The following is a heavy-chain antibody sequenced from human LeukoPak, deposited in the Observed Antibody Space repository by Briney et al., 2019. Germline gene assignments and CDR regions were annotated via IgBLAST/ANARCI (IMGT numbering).Heavy chain of an antibody. CDR2: ISNNGGSS. J-gene: IGHJ4*02. V-gene: IGHV3-64D*09. CDR1: GFTFSAYA. D-gene: IGHD1-1*01. Sequence: GRSLRLSCAASGFTFSAYAMYWVRQAPGKGLEYVSGISNNGGSSFYADSVKGRFTISRDNSKNTLYLQMSSLRAEDTAVYYCVKITSVTGGDCWGQGTRLTVSS. CDR3: VKITSVTGGDC.